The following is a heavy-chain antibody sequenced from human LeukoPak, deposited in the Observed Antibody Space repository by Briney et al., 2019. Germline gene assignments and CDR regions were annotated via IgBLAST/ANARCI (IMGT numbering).Heavy chain of an antibody. CDR2: ISYDGSNK. Sequence: PGGSLGLSCAASGFTFSSFAMHWVRQAPGKGLEWVAVISYDGSNKYYADSVKGRFTISRDNSKNTLYLQMNSLRAEDTAVYYCARGGYSSGHFDYWGQGTLVTVSS. CDR3: ARGGYSSGHFDY. CDR1: GFTFSSFA. V-gene: IGHV3-30-3*01. D-gene: IGHD6-19*01. J-gene: IGHJ4*02.